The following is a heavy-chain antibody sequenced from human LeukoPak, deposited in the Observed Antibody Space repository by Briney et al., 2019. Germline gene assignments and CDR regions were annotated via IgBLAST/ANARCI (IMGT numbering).Heavy chain of an antibody. CDR2: ISYDGKNK. J-gene: IGHJ4*02. CDR1: GFTFSRYG. V-gene: IGHV3-30*03. Sequence: PGGSLRLSCAASGFTFSRYGMHWVRQAPGKGLEWVAVISYDGKNKYYADSVKGRFTISRDNAKNSLYLQMNSLRAEDTAVYYCASWVGSSWYPKGYVYWGQGTLVTVSS. D-gene: IGHD6-13*01. CDR3: ASWVGSSWYPKGYVY.